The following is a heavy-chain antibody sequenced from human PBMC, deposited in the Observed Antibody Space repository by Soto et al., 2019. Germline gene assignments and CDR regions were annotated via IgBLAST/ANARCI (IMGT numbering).Heavy chain of an antibody. CDR3: AKDYYPFRAYYYYGMDF. J-gene: IGHJ6*02. Sequence: GSLRLSCAASGFTFEDYAMHWVRQAPGKGLEWVSLISWDGGSTYYADSVKGRFTISRENSKNSLYLQMNSLIAEDTALYFSAKDYYPFRAYYYYGMDFWGQGTTVAVSS. CDR2: ISWDGGST. V-gene: IGHV3-43D*04. CDR1: GFTFEDYA. D-gene: IGHD1-26*01.